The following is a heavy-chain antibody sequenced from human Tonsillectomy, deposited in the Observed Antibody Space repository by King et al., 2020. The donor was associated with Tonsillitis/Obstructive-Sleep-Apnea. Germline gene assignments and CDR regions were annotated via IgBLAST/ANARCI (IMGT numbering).Heavy chain of an antibody. V-gene: IGHV3-11*01. CDR2: ISSSGSAI. Sequence: VQLVESGGGLIKPGGSLRLSCAASGFTFSDYYMSWIRQAPGRGLEWVSYISSSGSAIYYADSVKGRFTISRDNDKNSLYLQMNSLRAEDTAVYYCASGGLRIGILGVTRPRYWRQGPLVTVSS. J-gene: IGHJ4*02. D-gene: IGHD1-26*01. CDR3: ASGGLRIGILGVTRPRY. CDR1: GFTFSDYY.